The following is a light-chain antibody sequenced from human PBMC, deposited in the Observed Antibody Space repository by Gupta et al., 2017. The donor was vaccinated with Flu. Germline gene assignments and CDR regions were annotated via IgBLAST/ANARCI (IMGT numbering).Light chain of an antibody. Sequence: QSVLTQPPSASGTTGQRVTVSCCGSRSNIGSNAVNWYQQLPGTAPKVLIYSNNQRPSGVPDRFFGSKSGTSASLAISGLQSEDEADYYCAAWDDGLRGPVFGGGTKLTVL. CDR2: SNN. V-gene: IGLV1-44*01. J-gene: IGLJ2*01. CDR3: AAWDDGLRGPV. CDR1: RSNIGSNA.